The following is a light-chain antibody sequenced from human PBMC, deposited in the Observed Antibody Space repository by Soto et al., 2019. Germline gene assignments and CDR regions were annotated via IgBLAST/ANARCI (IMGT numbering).Light chain of an antibody. CDR1: QTISNY. V-gene: IGKV1-39*01. CDR2: AAS. Sequence: DIQMTQSPSSLSASVGDRVTITCRASQTISNYLNWYQQKPGKAPVLLIFAASSLQSGVPSRFSGSRSGRNFTLAISSLQPADSAIYYCQQTYSVPPTFGRGTKV. J-gene: IGKJ1*01. CDR3: QQTYSVPPT.